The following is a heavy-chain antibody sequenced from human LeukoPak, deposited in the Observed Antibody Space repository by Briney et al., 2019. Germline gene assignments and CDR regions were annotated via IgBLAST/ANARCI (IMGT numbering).Heavy chain of an antibody. Sequence: SETLSLTCAVYGGSFSGYYWSWIRQPPGEGLEWIGEINHSGSTNYNPSLKSRVTISVDTSKNQFSLKLSSVTAADTAVYYCARSAGYCSSTSCPYYFDYWGQGTLVTVSS. CDR3: ARSAGYCSSTSCPYYFDY. J-gene: IGHJ4*02. D-gene: IGHD2-2*01. CDR2: INHSGST. V-gene: IGHV4-34*01. CDR1: GGSFSGYY.